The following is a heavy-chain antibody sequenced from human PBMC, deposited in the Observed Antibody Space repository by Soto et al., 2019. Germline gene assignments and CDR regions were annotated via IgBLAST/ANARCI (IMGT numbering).Heavy chain of an antibody. J-gene: IGHJ5*02. CDR3: AKDRLERQKPYNWFDP. Sequence: PGGSLRLSCAASGFTFSSYAMSWVRQAPGKGLEWVSAISGSGGSTYYADSVKGRFTISRDNSKNTLYLQMNSLRAEDTAVYYCAKDRLERQKPYNWFDPWGQGTLVTVSS. CDR1: GFTFSSYA. D-gene: IGHD1-1*01. CDR2: ISGSGGST. V-gene: IGHV3-23*01.